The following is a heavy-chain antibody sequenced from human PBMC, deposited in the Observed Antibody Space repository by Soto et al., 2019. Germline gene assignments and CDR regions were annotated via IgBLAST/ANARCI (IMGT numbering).Heavy chain of an antibody. CDR2: IKQDGSEK. CDR1: GFTFSSYW. D-gene: IGHD6-13*01. Sequence: GGSLRLSCAASGFTFSSYWMSWVRQAPGKGLEWVANIKQDGSEKYYVDSVKGRFTISRDNAKNSLYLQMNSLRAEDTAVYYCARDLYPGYSSSWPDYWGQGTLVTVSS. V-gene: IGHV3-7*03. J-gene: IGHJ4*02. CDR3: ARDLYPGYSSSWPDY.